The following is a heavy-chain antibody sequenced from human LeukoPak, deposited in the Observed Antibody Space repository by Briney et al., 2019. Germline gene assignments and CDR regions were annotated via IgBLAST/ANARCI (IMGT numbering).Heavy chain of an antibody. V-gene: IGHV4-59*12. J-gene: IGHJ4*02. CDR2: IYHSGST. Sequence: SETLSLTCTVSGGSISSYYWSWIRQPPGKGLEWIGYIYHSGSTYYNPSLKSRVTISVDRSKNQFSLKLSSVTAADTAVYYCARGMGYCSSTSCYIWETAFDYWGQGTLVTVSS. CDR3: ARGMGYCSSTSCYIWETAFDY. CDR1: GGSISSYY. D-gene: IGHD2-2*02.